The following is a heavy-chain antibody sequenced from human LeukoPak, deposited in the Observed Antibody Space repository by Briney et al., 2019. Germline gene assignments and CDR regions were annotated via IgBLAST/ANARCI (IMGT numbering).Heavy chain of an antibody. J-gene: IGHJ4*02. CDR1: GFTFSSYA. CDR2: ISGSGGST. Sequence: GGSLRLSCAASGFTFSSYAMSWVRQAPGKGLEWVSAISGSGGSTYYADSVKGRFTISRDNSKNTLYLQMNSLRAEDTAVYYCANILCGYCRGGSMDYWGQGTLVTVSS. D-gene: IGHD2-15*01. CDR3: ANILCGYCRGGSMDY. V-gene: IGHV3-23*01.